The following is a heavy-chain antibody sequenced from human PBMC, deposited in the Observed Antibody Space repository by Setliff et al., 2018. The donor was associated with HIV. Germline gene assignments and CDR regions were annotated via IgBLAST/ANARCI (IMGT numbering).Heavy chain of an antibody. Sequence: PSETLSLTCTVSGGSISGYYWSWIRQPPGKGLEWIGHIFYTGNTNYNPSLKSRVTISVDTSKNQFFLKLNSVTAADTAAYYCARGDGYRANDAYYDTGMDVWGQGITVTVSS. CDR3: ARGDGYRANDAYYDTGMDV. J-gene: IGHJ6*02. D-gene: IGHD5-12*01. CDR2: IFYTGNT. CDR1: GGSISGYY. V-gene: IGHV4-59*01.